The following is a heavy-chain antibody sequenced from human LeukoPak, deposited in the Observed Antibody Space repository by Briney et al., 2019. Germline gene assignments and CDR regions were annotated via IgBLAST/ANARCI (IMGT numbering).Heavy chain of an antibody. Sequence: GGSLTLSCAASGFTFSSYAMHWVRQAPGQGLEWVAVMSYDGSNKYYADSVKGRFTISRDNSKNALYLQMNRLRAEDTAVYYCAREGGVPAAGYFDYWGQGTLVTVSS. V-gene: IGHV3-30*04. CDR3: AREGGVPAAGYFDY. CDR1: GFTFSSYA. CDR2: MSYDGSNK. D-gene: IGHD2-2*01. J-gene: IGHJ4*02.